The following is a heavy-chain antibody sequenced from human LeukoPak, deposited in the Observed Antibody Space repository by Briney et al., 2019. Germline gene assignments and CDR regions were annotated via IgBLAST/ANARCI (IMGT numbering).Heavy chain of an antibody. V-gene: IGHV3-33*06. CDR2: IWNDRSNK. CDR1: GFTFSSNG. Sequence: GGSLRLSCAASGFTFSSNGMHRVRQGPGKGLEWVAVIWNDRSNKYYTDHVKGRFTTSRDNTKNKLYLQMRGLRAEDTAVYCCAKELGDNWVDPCGQGTLVTVSS. CDR3: AKELGDNWVDP. J-gene: IGHJ5*02.